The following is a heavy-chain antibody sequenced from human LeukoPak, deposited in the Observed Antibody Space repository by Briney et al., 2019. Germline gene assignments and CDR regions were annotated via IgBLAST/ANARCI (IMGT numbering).Heavy chain of an antibody. CDR3: AKAGLYDYVWGSYRQKWFDP. V-gene: IGHV1-69*05. CDR1: GGTFSSYA. J-gene: IGHJ5*02. D-gene: IGHD3-16*02. Sequence: SVKVSCKASGGTFSSYAISWVRQAPGQGLEWMGRIIPIFGTANYAQKFQGRVTITTDESTSTAYMELSSLRSEDTAVYYCAKAGLYDYVWGSYRQKWFDPWGQGTLVTVSS. CDR2: IIPIFGTA.